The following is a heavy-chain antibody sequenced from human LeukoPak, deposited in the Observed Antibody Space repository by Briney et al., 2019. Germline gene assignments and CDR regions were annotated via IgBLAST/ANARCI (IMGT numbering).Heavy chain of an antibody. J-gene: IGHJ4*02. CDR3: ARDLTDYYELDY. V-gene: IGHV4-38-2*02. Sequence: KPSETLSLTCTVSGYSISSGYYWGWIRQPPGKGLEWIGRIYTSGSTNYNPSLKSRVTMSVDTSKNLFSLKLTSVTAADTAVYYCARDLTDYYELDYWGQGALVTVSS. D-gene: IGHD3-22*01. CDR2: IYTSGST. CDR1: GYSISSGYY.